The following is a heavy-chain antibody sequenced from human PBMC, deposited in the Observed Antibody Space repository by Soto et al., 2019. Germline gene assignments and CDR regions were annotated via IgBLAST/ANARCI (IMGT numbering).Heavy chain of an antibody. Sequence: QVQLVQSGAEVKKPGASVKVSCKASGYTFTSYGISWVRQAPGQGLEWMGWISNYNGDTNYAQKLQGRVTMTTATSATTAHMELRSLKSADTAVYYCTRGGQLFAGSYFDYWGQGTLVTVSS. CDR2: ISNYNGDT. D-gene: IGHD3-10*02. CDR1: GYTFTSYG. V-gene: IGHV1-18*01. CDR3: TRGGQLFAGSYFDY. J-gene: IGHJ4*02.